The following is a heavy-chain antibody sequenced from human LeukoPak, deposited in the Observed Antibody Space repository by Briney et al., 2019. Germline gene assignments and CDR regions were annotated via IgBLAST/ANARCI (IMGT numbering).Heavy chain of an antibody. CDR2: ISGSDGST. CDR1: GFTFSSYA. J-gene: IGHJ5*02. CDR3: ARGDRAGHRESWFDP. D-gene: IGHD6-19*01. Sequence: GGSLRLSCAASGFTFSSYAMTWVRQAPDKGLEWVSAISGSDGSTYYADSVKGRFTISRDDSQNTLYLQMNSLSAEDTAVYYCARGDRAGHRESWFDPWGQGTLVTVSS. V-gene: IGHV3-23*01.